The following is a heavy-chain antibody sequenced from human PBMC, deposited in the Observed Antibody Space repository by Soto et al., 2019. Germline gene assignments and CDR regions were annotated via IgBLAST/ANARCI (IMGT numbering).Heavy chain of an antibody. D-gene: IGHD6-19*01. CDR3: ARDTTVAGPYFHGLDV. CDR1: KFAFGSYA. V-gene: IGHV3-30*04. J-gene: IGHJ6*01. CDR2: ISVDGETK. Sequence: QVQLVESGGGVVQPGRSLRLACAASKFAFGSYAMHWVRQAPGKGLEWVAVISVDGETKYYIDSVKGRFTISRDNSKNTLYLQMNSLRPEDTAVYYCARDTTVAGPYFHGLDVW.